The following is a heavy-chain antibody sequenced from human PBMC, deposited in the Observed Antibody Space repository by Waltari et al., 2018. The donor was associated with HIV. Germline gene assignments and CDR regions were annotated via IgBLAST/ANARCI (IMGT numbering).Heavy chain of an antibody. Sequence: QVQLVESGGGVVQPGRSLRLSCAASGFTFSSYGMHWVRQAPGKGLEWVALISYDGSNKYYADSVKGRFTISRDNSKNTLFLQMNSLRAEDTAVYYCAKETGVQGAHGMDVWGQGTTVTVSS. D-gene: IGHD3-10*01. J-gene: IGHJ6*02. CDR2: ISYDGSNK. CDR1: GFTFSSYG. V-gene: IGHV3-30*18. CDR3: AKETGVQGAHGMDV.